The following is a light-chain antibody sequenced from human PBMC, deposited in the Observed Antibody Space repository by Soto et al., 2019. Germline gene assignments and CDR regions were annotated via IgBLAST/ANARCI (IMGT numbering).Light chain of an antibody. J-gene: IGKJ3*01. V-gene: IGKV1-5*03. CDR2: KAS. Sequence: DIQMTQSPSTLSASVGDRVTITCRASQSISIWLAWYQQKPGKAPKLLIYKASSLESGFPSRFSGSGSGREFTLTISSLQPDDFATYYCQQYDTYSRTFGPGTKVDIK. CDR3: QQYDTYSRT. CDR1: QSISIW.